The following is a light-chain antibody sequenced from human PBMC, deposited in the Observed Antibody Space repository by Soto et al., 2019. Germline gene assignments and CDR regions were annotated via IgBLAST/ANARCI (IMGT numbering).Light chain of an antibody. CDR1: QSVSSN. V-gene: IGKV3-15*01. CDR3: QQYNKWPPRT. CDR2: GAS. Sequence: ELVLTQSPATLSVSPGERATLSCRASQSVSSNLAWYQQKPGQAPRLLIYGASTRATGIPARFSGSGSGTEFTLTISSLQSEDSAVYYCQQYNKWPPRTSGHGTKVDIK. J-gene: IGKJ1*01.